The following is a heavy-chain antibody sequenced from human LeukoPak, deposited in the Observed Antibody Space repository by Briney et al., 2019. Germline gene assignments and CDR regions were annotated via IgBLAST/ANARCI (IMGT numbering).Heavy chain of an antibody. CDR2: MNPNSGNT. J-gene: IGHJ3*02. V-gene: IGHV1-8*01. CDR3: ARGDGYCSGGSCYQHDAFDI. Sequence: ASVKVSCTASGYTFTSYDINWVRQATGQGLEWIGWMNPNSGNTGYAQKFQGRVTMTRNTSISTAYMELSSLRSEDTAVYYCARGDGYCSGGSCYQHDAFDIWGQGTMVTVSS. CDR1: GYTFTSYD. D-gene: IGHD2-15*01.